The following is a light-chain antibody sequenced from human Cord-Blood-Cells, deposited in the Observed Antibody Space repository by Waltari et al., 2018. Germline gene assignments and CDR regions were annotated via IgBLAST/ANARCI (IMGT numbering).Light chain of an antibody. CDR2: AAS. CDR3: QQSYSTPLT. J-gene: IGKJ3*01. CDR1: QSISSY. Sequence: DIQMTQSPSSLSASVGDRVTITCRASQSISSYLNWYQQKPGKAPKLLIYAASSLQSGVPSRVRGSGSGTDFTLTISSLQPEDFATYYCQQSYSTPLTFGPGTKVDIK. V-gene: IGKV1-39*01.